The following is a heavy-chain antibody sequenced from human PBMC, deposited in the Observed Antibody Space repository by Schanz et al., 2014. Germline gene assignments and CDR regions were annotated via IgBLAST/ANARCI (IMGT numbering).Heavy chain of an antibody. D-gene: IGHD2-2*01. CDR3: ARGRVVPAAPEFDY. CDR2: INHSGST. CDR1: GGSISSSSYY. Sequence: QLQLQESGPGLVKPSETLSLTCTVSGGSISSSSYYWGWIRQPPGKGLEWIGEINHSGSTNYNPSLKSRVTISVDTSKKQFSLNLSSVTAADTAVYYCARGRVVPAAPEFDYWGQGILVTVSS. J-gene: IGHJ4*02. V-gene: IGHV4-39*07.